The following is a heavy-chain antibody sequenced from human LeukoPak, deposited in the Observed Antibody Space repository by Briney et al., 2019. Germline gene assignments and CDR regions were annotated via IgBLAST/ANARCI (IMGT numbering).Heavy chain of an antibody. D-gene: IGHD1-26*01. CDR1: GFTFSTYA. Sequence: GGSLRLSCTASGFTFSTYAMHWVRQAPVKGLEWVAVISYDGSSKYYADSVKGRFTISRDNSKNTVYLQMNSLRAEDTAVYYCARGLSGSYDYWGQGTLVTVSS. CDR2: ISYDGSSK. V-gene: IGHV3-30*03. J-gene: IGHJ4*02. CDR3: ARGLSGSYDY.